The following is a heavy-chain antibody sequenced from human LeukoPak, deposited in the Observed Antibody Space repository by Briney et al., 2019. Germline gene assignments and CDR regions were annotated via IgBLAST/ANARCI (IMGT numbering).Heavy chain of an antibody. D-gene: IGHD1-26*01. V-gene: IGHV4-59*01. CDR1: GGSFSGYY. CDR3: ARGGSYSPFDY. CDR2: IYYSGST. J-gene: IGHJ4*02. Sequence: SETLSLTCAVYGGSFSGYYWSWIRQPPGKGLEWIGYIYYSGSTNYNPSLMSRVSISVDTSKNQFSLKLSSVTAADTALYYCARGGSYSPFDYWGQGTLVTVSS.